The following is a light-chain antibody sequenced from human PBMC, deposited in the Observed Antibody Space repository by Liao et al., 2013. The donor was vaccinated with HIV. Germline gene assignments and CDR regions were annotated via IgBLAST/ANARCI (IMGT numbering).Light chain of an antibody. Sequence: SYELTQPPSVSVSPGQTARITCSGDALPKQYAYWYRQKPGQAPVLVIYKDSERPSGITERFSGSSSGTTVTLTISGAQAEDEADYYCQSADSSGTLGVFGGGTKLTVL. V-gene: IGLV3-25*03. CDR2: KDS. CDR1: ALPKQY. CDR3: QSADSSGTLGV. J-gene: IGLJ3*02.